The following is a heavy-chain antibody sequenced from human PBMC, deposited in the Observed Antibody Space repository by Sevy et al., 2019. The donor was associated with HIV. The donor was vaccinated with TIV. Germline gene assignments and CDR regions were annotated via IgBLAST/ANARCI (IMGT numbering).Heavy chain of an antibody. J-gene: IGHJ5*02. CDR2: ISYTGSA. V-gene: IGHV4-59*08. Sequence: PSETLSLTCSVSGGSISDNFWTWIRQPPGRGLEWIGYISYTGSATYNPSLESRVTISLQASENRFSLRLRSVTAADTAVYYCARQHPWNWFRPWGLGILVTVSS. CDR1: GGSISDNF. CDR3: ARQHPWNWFRP.